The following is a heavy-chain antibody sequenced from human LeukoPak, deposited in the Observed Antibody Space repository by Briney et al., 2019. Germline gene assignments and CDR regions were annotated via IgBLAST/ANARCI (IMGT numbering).Heavy chain of an antibody. J-gene: IGHJ3*02. CDR2: IYYSGST. D-gene: IGHD1-26*01. CDR1: GGSISSSSYY. V-gene: IGHV4-39*07. Sequence: SETLSLTCTVSGGSISSSSYYWGWIRQPPGKGLEWIGSIYYSGSTYYNPSLKSRVTISVDTSKNQFSLKLSSVTAADTAVYYCAREGVGHFSDDAFDIWGQGTVVTVSS. CDR3: AREGVGHFSDDAFDI.